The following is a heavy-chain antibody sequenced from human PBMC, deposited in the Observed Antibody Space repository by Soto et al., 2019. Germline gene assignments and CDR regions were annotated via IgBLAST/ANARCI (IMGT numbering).Heavy chain of an antibody. D-gene: IGHD3-10*01. CDR3: SYGSSFDY. CDR1: GAWLVSGAYY. J-gene: IGHJ4*02. V-gene: IGHV4-61*08. CDR2: ISHSGRT. Sequence: SVTLSVGCSVSGAWLVSGAYYWSWIRQPPGKGLEWIGYISHSGRTNYDPSLKSRLTLSVDTSQNQFSLQLNSVTDADTAVYYCSYGSSFDYCGQGTLVSVSS.